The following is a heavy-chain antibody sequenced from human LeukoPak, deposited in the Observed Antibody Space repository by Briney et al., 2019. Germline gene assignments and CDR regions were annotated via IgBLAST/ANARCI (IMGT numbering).Heavy chain of an antibody. Sequence: PGGSLRLSCAASGFTFSSYSMNWVRQAPGKGLEWVSSIGSSSSYIYYADSVKGRFTISRDNAKNSLYLQMNSLRAEDTAVYYCARDPAGYAVTTWAHPEADVWGKGTTVTVSS. CDR2: IGSSSSYI. CDR3: ARDPAGYAVTTWAHPEADV. D-gene: IGHD4-11*01. J-gene: IGHJ6*04. V-gene: IGHV3-21*01. CDR1: GFTFSSYS.